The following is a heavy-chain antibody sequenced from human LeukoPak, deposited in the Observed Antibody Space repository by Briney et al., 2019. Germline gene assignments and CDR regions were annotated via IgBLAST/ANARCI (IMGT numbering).Heavy chain of an antibody. D-gene: IGHD5-18*01. CDR3: ARGRSYGFDFDS. J-gene: IGHJ4*02. CDR1: GVSFNTCCYY. V-gene: IGHV4-61*01. CDR2: KYYSGST. Sequence: SETLSLTCDVSGVSFNTCCYYWTWIRQPPGKGLEWIGYKYYSGSTRYNSSLRRRLTISLDSSKNPFSLRLTSVTAADTAVYYCARGRSYGFDFDSWGPGTLVIVSS.